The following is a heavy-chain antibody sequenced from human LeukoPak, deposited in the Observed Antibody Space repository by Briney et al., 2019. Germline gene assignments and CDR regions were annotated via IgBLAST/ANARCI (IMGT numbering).Heavy chain of an antibody. Sequence: GGSLRLSCAASGFTFGDYVMSWFRQAPGKGLECVGFIRRKANGGTIEYAASVKGRFTISRDDSKSITYLQMNSLKTEDTAVYYCARGDYGDHSDLDCWGQGTLVTVSS. CDR1: GFTFGDYV. CDR3: ARGDYGDHSDLDC. CDR2: IRRKANGGTI. J-gene: IGHJ4*02. V-gene: IGHV3-49*03. D-gene: IGHD4-17*01.